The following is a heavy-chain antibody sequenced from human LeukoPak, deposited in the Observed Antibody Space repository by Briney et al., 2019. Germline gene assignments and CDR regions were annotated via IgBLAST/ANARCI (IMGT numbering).Heavy chain of an antibody. CDR3: ARERCSGGNCYRGGFDP. Sequence: GGPLRLSCAASGFTVSSNYMSWVRQAPGKGLEWVSVTYSGGSTYYADSVKGRFTISRDSSKNTLYLQMDSLRAEDTAVHYCARERCSGGNCYRGGFDPWGQGTLVTVSS. CDR1: GFTVSSNY. D-gene: IGHD2-15*01. V-gene: IGHV3-53*01. CDR2: TYSGGST. J-gene: IGHJ5*02.